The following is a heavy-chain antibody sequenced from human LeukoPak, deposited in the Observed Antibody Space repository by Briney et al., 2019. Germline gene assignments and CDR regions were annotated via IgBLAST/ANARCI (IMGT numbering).Heavy chain of an antibody. CDR1: GYTLTELS. Sequence: GASVKVSCKVSGYTLTELSMHWVRQAPGKGLEWMGGFDPEDGETIYAQKFQGRVTMTRDTSISTAYMELSGLRSDDTAVYYCGTLLSNGPFDYWGQGSLVTVSS. CDR3: GTLLSNGPFDY. V-gene: IGHV1-24*01. CDR2: FDPEDGET. J-gene: IGHJ4*02.